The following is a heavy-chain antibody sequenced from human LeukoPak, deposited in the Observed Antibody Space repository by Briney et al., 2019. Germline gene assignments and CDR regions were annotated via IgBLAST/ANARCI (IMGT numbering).Heavy chain of an antibody. CDR1: GYALSELS. CDR2: FDPEDGKT. CDR3: VSGITRESRSIWDGGYHYSYGMDV. Sequence: GASGKVCCKVSGYALSELSMHWVRHAPGKGLGLMGGFDPEDGKTIYVEEFEGRVIMIEDTSTETAYIELSSRRSEETAVYYYVSGITRESRSIWDGGYHYSYGMDVWGKGTTVTVSS. J-gene: IGHJ6*04. V-gene: IGHV1-24*01. D-gene: IGHD3-10*01.